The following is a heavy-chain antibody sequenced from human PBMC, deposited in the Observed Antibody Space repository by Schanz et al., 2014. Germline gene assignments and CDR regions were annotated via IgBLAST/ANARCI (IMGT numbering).Heavy chain of an antibody. D-gene: IGHD3-10*01. CDR3: AKYRGYYRVSGSYRELEY. CDR1: GFPFSPYW. V-gene: IGHV3-23*01. CDR2: ISGSGGST. Sequence: EVQLLESGGGLVQPGGSLRLSCAASGFPFSPYWMHWVRQAPGKGLEWVSAISGSGGSTYYADSVKGRFTISRDNSKNTLYLQMNSLRPEDTAVYYCAKYRGYYRVSGSYRELEYWGQGTLVTVSS. J-gene: IGHJ4*02.